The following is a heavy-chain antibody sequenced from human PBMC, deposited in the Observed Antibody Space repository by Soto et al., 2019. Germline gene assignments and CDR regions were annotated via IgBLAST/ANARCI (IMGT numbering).Heavy chain of an antibody. CDR1: GYTFTSYA. CDR3: ARDSIHRLYYDILTGYLFDY. D-gene: IGHD3-9*01. V-gene: IGHV1-3*01. Sequence: QVQLVQSGAEVKKPGASVKVSCKASGYTFTSYAMHWVRQAPGQRLEWMGWINAGNGNTKYSQKFQGRVTITRDTSASTAYMELSSLRSEDTAVYYCARDSIHRLYYDILTGYLFDYWGQGTLVTVSS. J-gene: IGHJ4*02. CDR2: INAGNGNT.